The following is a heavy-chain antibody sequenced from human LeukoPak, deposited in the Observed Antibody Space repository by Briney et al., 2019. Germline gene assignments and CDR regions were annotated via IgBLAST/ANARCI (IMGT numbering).Heavy chain of an antibody. Sequence: LSGGSLRLSCAASGFTFGSYWMSWVRQVPGKGLEWVANVHQDGSEKYYVDSVKGRFTISKDNAKNSLFLHMNSLRADDTAIYYCARVVVLVWSGELPAKKYYNYMDVWGRGTTVTVSS. V-gene: IGHV3-7*01. D-gene: IGHD3-10*01. J-gene: IGHJ6*03. CDR2: VHQDGSEK. CDR1: GFTFGSYW. CDR3: ARVVVLVWSGELPAKKYYNYMDV.